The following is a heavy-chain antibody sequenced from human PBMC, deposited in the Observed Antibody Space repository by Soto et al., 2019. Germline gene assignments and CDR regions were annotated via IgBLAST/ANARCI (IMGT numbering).Heavy chain of an antibody. Sequence: GGSLRLSCATSGFDFSNTWIHWVRQVPGQGLVWVSRINSDGSSIIYADSVKGRFTISRDISTNMVYLQMSSLTDEDTAVYYCARAREPEYSSAIFFDIWGQGALVTVSS. CDR3: ARAREPEYSSAIFFDI. V-gene: IGHV3-74*01. CDR2: INSDGSSI. J-gene: IGHJ4*02. CDR1: GFDFSNTW. D-gene: IGHD5-18*01.